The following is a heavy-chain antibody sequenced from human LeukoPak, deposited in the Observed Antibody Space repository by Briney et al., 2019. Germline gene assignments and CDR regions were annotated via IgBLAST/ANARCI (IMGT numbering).Heavy chain of an antibody. Sequence: PSETLSLTCSVSGVSISSYYWGWIRQPPGRGLDYIGFIHFSGSTNYNPSLKSRVTMSVDTSKNQFSLRLSSVTAADTAVYYCARDLGFWSGPDYWGQGTLVTVSS. CDR3: ARDLGFWSGPDY. CDR2: IHFSGST. CDR1: GVSISSYY. V-gene: IGHV4-59*12. D-gene: IGHD3-3*01. J-gene: IGHJ4*02.